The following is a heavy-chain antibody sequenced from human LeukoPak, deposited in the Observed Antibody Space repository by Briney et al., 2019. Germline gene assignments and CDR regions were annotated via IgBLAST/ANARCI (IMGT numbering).Heavy chain of an antibody. CDR1: GFTFSSYA. CDR3: ARDLSDYDYVWGSGDY. V-gene: IGHV3-30*04. CDR2: ISYDGSNK. D-gene: IGHD3-16*01. Sequence: PGGPLRLSCAASGFTFSSYAMHWVRQTPGRGLEWVAVISYDGSNKYYADSVKGRFTISRDNSKNTLYLQMNSLRAEDTAVYYCARDLSDYDYVWGSGDYWGQGTLVTVSS. J-gene: IGHJ4*02.